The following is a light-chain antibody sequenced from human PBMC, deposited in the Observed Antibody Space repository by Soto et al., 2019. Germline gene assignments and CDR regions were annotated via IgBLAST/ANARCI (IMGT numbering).Light chain of an antibody. Sequence: EMDMTQSPATLSVSPGERVTLSCRAAQTIGNSLGWYQQKPGQAPRLLIYGASIRATGIPARFSGTGSGTDFTLTITSLQPEDSGTYYCQYLGAFGQGTKLEIK. CDR3: QYLGA. CDR1: QTIGNS. J-gene: IGKJ2*01. CDR2: GAS. V-gene: IGKV3-15*01.